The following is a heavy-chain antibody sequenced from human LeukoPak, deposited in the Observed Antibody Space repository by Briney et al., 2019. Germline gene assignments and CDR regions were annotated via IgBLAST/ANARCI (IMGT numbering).Heavy chain of an antibody. CDR3: AKAGPIAAAGTGFDY. J-gene: IGHJ4*02. CDR2: ISGSGGST. CDR1: GFTFRSYA. D-gene: IGHD6-13*01. V-gene: IGHV3-23*01. Sequence: GGPRRLSGAAPGFTFRSYAMSWVPQPPGKGLKGVSAISGSGGSTYYADSVKGRFTISRDNSKNTLYLQMNSLRAEDTAVYYCAKAGPIAAAGTGFDYWGQGTLVTLSS.